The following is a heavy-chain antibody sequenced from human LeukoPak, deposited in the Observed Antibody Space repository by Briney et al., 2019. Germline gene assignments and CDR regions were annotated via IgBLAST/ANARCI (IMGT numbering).Heavy chain of an antibody. CDR3: ARDEIEELLTGWGGMDV. Sequence: GASVKVSCKASGYTFTTYDINWVRQATGQGLEWMGWMNPNSGNTGYAQKFQGRVTMTRNTSISTAYMELSSLRSEDTAVYYCARDEIEELLTGWGGMDVWGQGTTVTVSS. V-gene: IGHV1-8*01. J-gene: IGHJ6*02. D-gene: IGHD3-10*01. CDR2: MNPNSGNT. CDR1: GYTFTTYD.